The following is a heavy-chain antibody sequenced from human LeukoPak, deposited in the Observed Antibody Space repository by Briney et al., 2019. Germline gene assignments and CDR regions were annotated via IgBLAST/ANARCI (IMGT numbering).Heavy chain of an antibody. V-gene: IGHV1-69*01. J-gene: IGHJ4*02. Sequence: SVKVSCKASGGTFSSYAISWVRQAPGQGLEWMGGIIPIFGTANYAQKFQGRVTITADESTSTAYMELSSLRSEDTTVYYCARDSSSSWYPVTEYYYFDYWGQGTLVTVSS. CDR1: GGTFSSYA. CDR3: ARDSSSSWYPVTEYYYFDY. CDR2: IIPIFGTA. D-gene: IGHD6-13*01.